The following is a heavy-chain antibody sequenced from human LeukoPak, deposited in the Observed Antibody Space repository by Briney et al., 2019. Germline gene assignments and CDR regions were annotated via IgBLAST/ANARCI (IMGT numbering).Heavy chain of an antibody. CDR3: AKRSAESSGYFNY. CDR1: GFTFSSYS. V-gene: IGHV3-48*01. Sequence: GGSLRLSCAASGFTFSSYSMNWVRQAPGKGLEWVSYISSSSSTIYYADSVKGRFTISRDNAKNSPYLQMNSLRAEDTAVYYCAKRSAESSGYFNYWGQGILVTVSS. J-gene: IGHJ4*02. D-gene: IGHD6-19*01. CDR2: ISSSSSTI.